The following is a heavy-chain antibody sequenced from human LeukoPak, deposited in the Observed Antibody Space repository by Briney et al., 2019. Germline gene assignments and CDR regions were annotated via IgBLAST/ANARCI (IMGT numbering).Heavy chain of an antibody. J-gene: IGHJ4*02. Sequence: GGSLRLSCAASGFTFSNYAMHWVRQAPGKGLEWVAVISYDGFNKYYSDSVKGRFTISRDNSKNTLYLLMNSLRAEDTAVYYCARDRGWYHADSWGQGTLVTVSS. CDR1: GFTFSNYA. D-gene: IGHD6-19*01. CDR3: ARDRGWYHADS. CDR2: ISYDGFNK. V-gene: IGHV3-30-3*01.